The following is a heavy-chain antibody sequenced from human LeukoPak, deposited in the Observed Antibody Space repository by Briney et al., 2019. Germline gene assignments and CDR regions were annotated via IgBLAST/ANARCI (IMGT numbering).Heavy chain of an antibody. CDR1: GFTFSSYS. CDR3: ARGGYSYGPHWYFDL. V-gene: IGHV3-21*01. D-gene: IGHD5-18*01. CDR2: ISSSSSYI. J-gene: IGHJ2*01. Sequence: GGSLRLSCAASGFTFSSYSMNWVRQAPGKGLEWVSSISSSSSYIYYADSVKGRFTISRDNAKNSLYLQMNSLRAEDTVVYYCARGGYSYGPHWYFDLWGRGTLVTVSS.